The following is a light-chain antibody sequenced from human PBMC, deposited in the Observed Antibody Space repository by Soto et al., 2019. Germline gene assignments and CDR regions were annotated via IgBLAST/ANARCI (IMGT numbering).Light chain of an antibody. V-gene: IGKV3-20*01. Sequence: EIVLTQSPGTLSVSPGERATLSCRASQSISSNHLAWYQQKPGQAPRLLIYGTSSRAPGIPDRFSGSGSGTDFTLTISRLEPQDPALQYCQPYVSWMFGPGTKVAIK. J-gene: IGKJ1*01. CDR1: QSISSNH. CDR2: GTS. CDR3: QPYVSWM.